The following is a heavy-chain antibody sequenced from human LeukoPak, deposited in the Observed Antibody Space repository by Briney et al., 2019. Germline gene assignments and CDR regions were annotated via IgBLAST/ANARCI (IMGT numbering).Heavy chain of an antibody. Sequence: GGSLRLSCTVSGFSVSAIYLSWVRQVPGKGLQWVSGIYSAGTSFHAESLEGRFTVSRDFSKNILYLQMNSLRAEDTAVYYCAKRGSSWYAEADYFDYWGQGTLVTVSS. V-gene: IGHV3-53*01. CDR1: GFSVSAIY. J-gene: IGHJ4*02. CDR3: AKRGSSWYAEADYFDY. D-gene: IGHD6-13*01. CDR2: IYSAGTS.